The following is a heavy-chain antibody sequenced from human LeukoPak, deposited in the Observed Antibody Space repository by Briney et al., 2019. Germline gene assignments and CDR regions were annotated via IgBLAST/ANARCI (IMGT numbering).Heavy chain of an antibody. V-gene: IGHV3-23*01. Sequence: GGSLRLSCAASAFTFSTYAISWGRQAPGKGLEWVSTIGGSGGGTYYADSVKGRFTISRDNSKNTLYVQMNSLRAEDTAVYYCAKVLYGDYGGLDYWGQGTLVTASS. CDR3: AKVLYGDYGGLDY. D-gene: IGHD4-17*01. CDR2: IGGSGGGT. J-gene: IGHJ4*02. CDR1: AFTFSTYA.